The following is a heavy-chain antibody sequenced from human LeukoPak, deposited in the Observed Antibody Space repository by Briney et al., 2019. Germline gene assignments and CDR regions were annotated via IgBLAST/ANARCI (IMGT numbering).Heavy chain of an antibody. CDR3: ARGRPYYYDSSGPPPYY. Sequence: GGSLRLSCAASGFTFSSYEMNWVRQAPGKGLEWVSYISSSGSTIYYADSVKGRFTISRDNAKNSLYLQMNSLRAEDTAVYYCARGRPYYYDSSGPPPYYWGQGTLVTVSS. V-gene: IGHV3-48*03. CDR2: ISSSGSTI. D-gene: IGHD3-22*01. J-gene: IGHJ4*02. CDR1: GFTFSSYE.